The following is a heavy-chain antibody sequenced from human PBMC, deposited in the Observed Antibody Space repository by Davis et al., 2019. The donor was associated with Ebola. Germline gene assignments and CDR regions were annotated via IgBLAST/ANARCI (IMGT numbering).Heavy chain of an antibody. CDR3: AKNRRFDY. Sequence: PSETLTLTCAAYGGSFSGYYWSWIRQPPGKGLEWIGEIKHNGNTNYNPSLKSRVTISVDTSKNQFFLNLMSVTAADTSVYYCAKNRRFDYWGLGTLVTVSS. J-gene: IGHJ4*02. CDR1: GGSFSGYY. D-gene: IGHD2/OR15-2a*01. CDR2: IKHNGNT. V-gene: IGHV4-34*01.